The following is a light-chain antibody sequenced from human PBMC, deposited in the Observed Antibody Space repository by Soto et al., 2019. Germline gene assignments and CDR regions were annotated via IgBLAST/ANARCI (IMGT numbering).Light chain of an antibody. CDR2: GNS. J-gene: IGLJ2*01. CDR3: QSYDSSLSGSR. Sequence: QSVLTQPPSVSGAPGQRVTISCTGSSYNIGANYDVHWYQQLPGTAPKLLIYGNSNRPSGVPDRFSGSKSGTSASLAITGLQAEDEADYYCQSYDSSLSGSRFGGGTKVTVL. CDR1: SYNIGANYD. V-gene: IGLV1-40*01.